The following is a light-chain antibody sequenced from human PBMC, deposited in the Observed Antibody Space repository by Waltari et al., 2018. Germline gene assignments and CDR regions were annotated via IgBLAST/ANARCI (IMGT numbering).Light chain of an antibody. J-gene: IGLJ3*02. Sequence: QSVLTQPPSASGTPGQGVTISCSGGASHSGTHVVNWYQQVPGKAPKLLIYRSDRRPAGVPDRFSGSKSGTSASLAISGLQSEDEADYYCAAWDDSLNGRWVFGGGTKVTVL. V-gene: IGLV1-44*01. CDR1: ASHSGTHV. CDR3: AAWDDSLNGRWV. CDR2: RSD.